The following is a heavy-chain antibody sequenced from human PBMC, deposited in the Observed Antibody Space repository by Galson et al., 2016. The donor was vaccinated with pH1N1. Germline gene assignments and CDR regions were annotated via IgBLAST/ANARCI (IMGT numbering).Heavy chain of an antibody. CDR3: ARVNHYYYYGMDV. J-gene: IGHJ6*02. CDR2: ISSSSSTI. D-gene: IGHD1-14*01. V-gene: IGHV3-48*01. CDR1: GFTFSSYS. Sequence: SLRLSCAASGFTFSSYSMNWVPQAPGKGLEWVSYISSSSSTIYYADSVKGRFTISRDNAKNSLYLQMNSLRAEDTAVYYCARVNHYYYYGMDVWGQGTTVTVSS.